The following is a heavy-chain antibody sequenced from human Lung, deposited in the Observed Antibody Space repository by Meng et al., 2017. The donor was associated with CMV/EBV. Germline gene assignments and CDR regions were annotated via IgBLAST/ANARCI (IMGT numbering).Heavy chain of an antibody. J-gene: IGHJ4*02. Sequence: QAQLVESGGEVKEPGASVKVSCKASGYTFTNYGITWVRQAPGQGLELMGWINAYNGDTNYAQTLQGRVTMTTDTSTSTAYMELRSLRSDDTAVYYCARVEVGITSGDYWGQGTLVTVSS. CDR3: ARVEVGITSGDY. CDR2: INAYNGDT. D-gene: IGHD1-26*01. V-gene: IGHV1-18*01. CDR1: GYTFTNYG.